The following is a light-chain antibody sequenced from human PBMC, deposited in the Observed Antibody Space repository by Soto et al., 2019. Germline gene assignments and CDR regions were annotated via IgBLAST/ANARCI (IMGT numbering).Light chain of an antibody. CDR3: QQFNSYPHT. J-gene: IGKJ2*01. CDR2: DAS. V-gene: IGKV1-13*02. Sequence: AIQLTQSPSSLSASVGDRVTITCRASQGISSALAWYQQKPGKAPKLLIYDASSLESGVPSRFSGSGSGTDFTLTISSLQTEDFATYYCQQFNSYPHTCGQGTKLEIK. CDR1: QGISSA.